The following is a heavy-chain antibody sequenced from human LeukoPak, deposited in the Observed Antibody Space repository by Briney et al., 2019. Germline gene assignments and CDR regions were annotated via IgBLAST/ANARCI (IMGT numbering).Heavy chain of an antibody. Sequence: QAGGSLRLSCAASGFTVSSNYMSWVRQAPGKGLEWVSVIYSGGSTYYADSVKGRFTISRDNSKNTLYLQMNSLRAEDTAVYYCARDPFLLDSSGYRGRNSGWFDPWGQGTLVTVSS. CDR3: ARDPFLLDSSGYRGRNSGWFDP. CDR2: IYSGGST. J-gene: IGHJ5*02. CDR1: GFTVSSNY. D-gene: IGHD3-22*01. V-gene: IGHV3-66*01.